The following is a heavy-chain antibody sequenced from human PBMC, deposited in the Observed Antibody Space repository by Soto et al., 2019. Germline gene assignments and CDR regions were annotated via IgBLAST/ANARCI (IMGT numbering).Heavy chain of an antibody. D-gene: IGHD6-13*01. CDR3: AKDLGGYSSSWPDAFDI. CDR2: ISAGGGIT. J-gene: IGHJ3*02. Sequence: GGSLRLSCAASGFTFGTSAMSWVRQAPGKGLEWVSEISAGGGITYYADSVKGRFTISRDNSRNTLYLQMNSLRVEDTAVYYCAKDLGGYSSSWPDAFDIWGQGTMVTVS. V-gene: IGHV3-23*01. CDR1: GFTFGTSA.